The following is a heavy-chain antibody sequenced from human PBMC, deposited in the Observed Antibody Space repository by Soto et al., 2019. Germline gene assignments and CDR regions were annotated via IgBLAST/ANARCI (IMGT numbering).Heavy chain of an antibody. D-gene: IGHD3-22*01. Sequence: EVQLLESGGGLVQPGGSLRLSCAASGFTFSSYAMSWVRQAPGKGLEWVSAISGSGGSTYYADSVKGRFTISRDNSKNTLYLQMNSLRAEDTAVYYCAKDRDYYYDSSGYYYFDYWGQGTLVTVSS. J-gene: IGHJ4*02. CDR1: GFTFSSYA. CDR2: ISGSGGST. CDR3: AKDRDYYYDSSGYYYFDY. V-gene: IGHV3-23*01.